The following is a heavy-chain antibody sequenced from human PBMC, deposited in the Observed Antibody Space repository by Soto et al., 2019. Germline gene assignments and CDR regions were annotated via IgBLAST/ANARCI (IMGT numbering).Heavy chain of an antibody. V-gene: IGHV1-18*01. J-gene: IGHJ6*02. CDR3: VRDSSSWFYYYYCMDV. CDR1: VCTFTNHG. CDR2: ISGYNDNT. D-gene: IGHD6-13*01. Sequence: ASVTVSCMSSVCTFTNHGFSGVRPAPGQGLEWIGWISGYNDNTHYAQKLQGRVSMTTDTSTGTAYMDLRSLRSDDTAIYYCVRDSSSWFYYYYCMDVWGQGTTVTVSS.